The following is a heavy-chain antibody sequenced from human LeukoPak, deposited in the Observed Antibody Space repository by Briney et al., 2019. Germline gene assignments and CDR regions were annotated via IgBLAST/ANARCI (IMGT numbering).Heavy chain of an antibody. CDR2: ISSSSSYI. D-gene: IGHD6-6*01. CDR3: ARTIRGIAARGFDY. J-gene: IGHJ4*02. Sequence: PGGSLRLSCAASGFTFSSYSMNWVRQAPGKGLEWVSSISSSSSYIYYADSVKGRFTISRDNAKNSLYLQMNSPRAEDTAVYYCARTIRGIAARGFDYWGQGTLVTVSS. CDR1: GFTFSSYS. V-gene: IGHV3-21*01.